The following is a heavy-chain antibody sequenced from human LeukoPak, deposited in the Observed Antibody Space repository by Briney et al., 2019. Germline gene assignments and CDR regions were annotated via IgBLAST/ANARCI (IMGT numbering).Heavy chain of an antibody. CDR2: ISCSGGST. D-gene: IGHD2-15*01. CDR3: AKEMEDCSGGICYALYYYYGMDV. J-gene: IGHJ6*02. Sequence: VGSLRLSCAASGFNFSSYAMSWVRQAPGKGLEWVSAISCSGGSTYYADSVKGRFTISRDNSKNTLYLQMNSLRAEDTAVYYCAKEMEDCSGGICYALYYYYGMDVWGQGTTVTVSS. CDR1: GFNFSSYA. V-gene: IGHV3-23*01.